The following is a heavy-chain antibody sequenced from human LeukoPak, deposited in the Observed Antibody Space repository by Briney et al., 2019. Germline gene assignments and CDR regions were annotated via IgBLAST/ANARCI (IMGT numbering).Heavy chain of an antibody. CDR2: ISYDGSNK. CDR3: AKDRAIDYCSSTSCYYHYMDV. CDR1: GFTFSSYA. J-gene: IGHJ6*03. Sequence: GGSLRLSCAASGFTFSSYAMSWVRQAPGKGLEWVAVISYDGSNKYYADSVKGRFTISRDNSKNTLYLQMNSLRAEDTAVYYCAKDRAIDYCSSTSCYYHYMDVWGKGTTVTVSS. V-gene: IGHV3-30*18. D-gene: IGHD2-2*01.